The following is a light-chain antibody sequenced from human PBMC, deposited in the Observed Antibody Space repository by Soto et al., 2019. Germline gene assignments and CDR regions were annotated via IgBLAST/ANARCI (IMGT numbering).Light chain of an antibody. CDR1: QSVSSY. CDR3: QQYNNWPPLT. V-gene: IGKV3-15*01. Sequence: EIVMTQSPATLSVSPGERATLSCRASQSVSSYLAWYQQKPGQAPRLLIYDASTRATGIPARFSGSGSGTDFTLTISSLQSEDFAVYYCQQYNNWPPLTFGGGTQVEIK. J-gene: IGKJ4*01. CDR2: DAS.